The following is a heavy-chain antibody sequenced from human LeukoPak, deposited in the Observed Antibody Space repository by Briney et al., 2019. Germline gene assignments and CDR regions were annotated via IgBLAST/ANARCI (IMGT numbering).Heavy chain of an antibody. Sequence: ASVKVSCKASGYTFTNYYMHWVRQAPGQGLEWMGWINPNSGGTNYAQKFQGRVTMTRDTSISTAYMELSRLRSDDTAVYYCARVLVVVAATPDDAFDIWGQGTMVTVSS. D-gene: IGHD2-15*01. V-gene: IGHV1-2*02. J-gene: IGHJ3*02. CDR3: ARVLVVVAATPDDAFDI. CDR2: INPNSGGT. CDR1: GYTFTNYY.